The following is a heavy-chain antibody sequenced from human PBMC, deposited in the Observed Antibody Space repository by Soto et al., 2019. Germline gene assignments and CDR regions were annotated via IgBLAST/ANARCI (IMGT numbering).Heavy chain of an antibody. CDR3: ARNSSWYAFDI. V-gene: IGHV1-3*01. CDR1: GYTFTSYA. CDR2: INASNGNT. Sequence: ASVKVSCKASGYTFTSYAMHWVRQAPGQRLEWMGWINASNGNTKYSQKFQGRVTITRDKSASTAYMELSSLRSEDTDVYYCARNSSWYAFDIWGQGTMVTVSS. J-gene: IGHJ3*02. D-gene: IGHD6-13*01.